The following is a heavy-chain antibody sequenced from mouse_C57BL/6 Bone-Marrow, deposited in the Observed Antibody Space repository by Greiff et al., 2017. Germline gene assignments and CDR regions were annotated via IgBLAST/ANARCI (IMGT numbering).Heavy chain of an antibody. D-gene: IGHD2-1*01. CDR1: GYTFTSYW. J-gene: IGHJ1*03. Sequence: QVQLQQPGTELVKPGASVKLSCKASGYTFTSYWMHWVKQRPGQGLEWIGNINPSNGGTNYNEKFKSKATLTVDNSSSTAYMQLNRLTSEDSAVYYCQYGNYVHWYFDVWGTGTTVTVSS. CDR2: INPSNGGT. V-gene: IGHV1-53*01. CDR3: QYGNYVHWYFDV.